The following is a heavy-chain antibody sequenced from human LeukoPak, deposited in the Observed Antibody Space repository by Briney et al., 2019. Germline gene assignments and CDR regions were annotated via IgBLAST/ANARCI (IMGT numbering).Heavy chain of an antibody. D-gene: IGHD2-2*01. CDR3: ARDVVVVPVAIHYGMDV. CDR2: VNHSGRT. V-gene: IGHV4-34*01. J-gene: IGHJ6*02. Sequence: SETLSLTCTVYGRSFSDYFWSWIRQPPGKGLEWIGEVNHSGRTYYNPSLKSRVTISVDTSKSEFSLKLSSVTAADTAVYYCARDVVVVPVAIHYGMDVWGQGTTVTVSS. CDR1: GRSFSDYF.